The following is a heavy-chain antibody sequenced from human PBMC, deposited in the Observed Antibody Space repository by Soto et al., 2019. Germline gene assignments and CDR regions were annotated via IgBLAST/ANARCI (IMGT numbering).Heavy chain of an antibody. CDR2: IYSGGST. CDR3: ASHLGYCSGDSCYPRYFQH. J-gene: IGHJ1*01. CDR1: GFTVSNNY. Sequence: PGGSLRLSCAASGFTVSNNYMSWVRQAPGKGLEWVSVIYSGGSTFYADSVKGRFTISRHNSKNTLYLQLNSLRAEDTAVYYCASHLGYCSGDSCYPRYFQHWGQGTLVTVSS. V-gene: IGHV3-53*04. D-gene: IGHD2-15*01.